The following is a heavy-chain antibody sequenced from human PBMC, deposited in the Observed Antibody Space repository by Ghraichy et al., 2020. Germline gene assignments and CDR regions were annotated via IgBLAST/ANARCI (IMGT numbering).Heavy chain of an antibody. CDR1: GGSISGSY. CDR2: IDHNGDT. Sequence: SETLSLTCTVSGGSISGSYWSWIRQSPGKGLEWIGYIDHNGDTNYNSSLKSRLTISVDTSKNQFSLRLTSVTAADTAVYYCAREISGSYPGWLDPWGQGAPVTVSS. D-gene: IGHD1-26*01. J-gene: IGHJ5*02. CDR3: AREISGSYPGWLDP. V-gene: IGHV4-59*01.